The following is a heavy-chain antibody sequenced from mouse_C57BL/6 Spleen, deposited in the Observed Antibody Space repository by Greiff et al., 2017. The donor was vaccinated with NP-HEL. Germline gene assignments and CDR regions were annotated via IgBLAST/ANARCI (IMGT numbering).Heavy chain of an antibody. CDR3: ARDRDYGNYAY. Sequence: EVQLQESGPGLVKPSQSLSLTCSVTGYSITSGYYWNWIRQFPGNKLEWMGYISYDGSNNYNPSLKNRISITRDTSKNQFFLKLNSVTTEDTATYYCARDRDYGNYAYWGQGTLVTVSA. V-gene: IGHV3-6*01. CDR1: GYSITSGYY. CDR2: ISYDGSN. D-gene: IGHD2-1*01. J-gene: IGHJ3*01.